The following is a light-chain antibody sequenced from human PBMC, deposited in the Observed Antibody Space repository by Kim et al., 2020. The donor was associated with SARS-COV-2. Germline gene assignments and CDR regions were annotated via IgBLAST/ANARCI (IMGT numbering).Light chain of an antibody. CDR3: SSFTSSNTLEVV. V-gene: IGLV2-14*03. J-gene: IGLJ2*01. CDR1: SSDIGCYNY. Sequence: QSALTQPASVSGSHGQSITISCTGTSSDIGCYNYVSWYQQHPGKAPKLMIHDVNYRPSGISTRFSGSKSGNTASLTISGLQAEDEADYYCSSFTSSNTLEVVFGGGTQLTVL. CDR2: DVN.